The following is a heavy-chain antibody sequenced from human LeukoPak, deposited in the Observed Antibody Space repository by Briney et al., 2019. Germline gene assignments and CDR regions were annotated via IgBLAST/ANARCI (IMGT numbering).Heavy chain of an antibody. Sequence: SETLSLTCAVYGGSFSVYYWCWVRQPPGKGLEWIGEINHSGSTNYNPSLKSRVTISVDTSKNQFSLKLSSVTAADTAVYYCARGNTVTRYWGQGTLVTVSS. V-gene: IGHV4-34*01. CDR1: GGSFSVYY. J-gene: IGHJ4*02. D-gene: IGHD4-17*01. CDR2: INHSGST. CDR3: ARGNTVTRY.